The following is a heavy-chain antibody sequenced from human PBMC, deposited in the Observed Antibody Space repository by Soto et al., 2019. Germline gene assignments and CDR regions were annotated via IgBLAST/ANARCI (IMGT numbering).Heavy chain of an antibody. J-gene: IGHJ4*02. CDR3: ARGSSGWYGGGML. D-gene: IGHD6-19*01. CDR2: IIPIFGTA. Sequence: ASVKVSCKASGGTFSSYAISWVRQAPGQGLEWMGGIIPIFGTANYAQKLQGRVTITADESTSTASMELSSLRSEDTAVYYCARGSSGWYGGGMLWGQGTLVTVSS. CDR1: GGTFSSYA. V-gene: IGHV1-69*13.